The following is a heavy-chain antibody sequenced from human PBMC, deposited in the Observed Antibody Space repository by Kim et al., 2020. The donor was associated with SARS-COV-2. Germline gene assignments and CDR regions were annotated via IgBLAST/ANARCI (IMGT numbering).Heavy chain of an antibody. J-gene: IGHJ3*02. CDR3: ARDLYVPRDAFDI. D-gene: IGHD3-16*01. V-gene: IGHV3-74*01. Sequence: YQDSVKGRFTISRDNAKNTLYLQMNSLRAEDTAVYYCARDLYVPRDAFDIWGQGTMVTVSS.